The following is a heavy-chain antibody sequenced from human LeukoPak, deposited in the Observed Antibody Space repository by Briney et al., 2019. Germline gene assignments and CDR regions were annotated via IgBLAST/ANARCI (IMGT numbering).Heavy chain of an antibody. D-gene: IGHD2/OR15-2a*01. Sequence: PGGSLRLSCAASGFTFSTYWMSWVRQAPGRGLEWVANINRDGSEKYYGDSVKDRFTISRDNAENSLFLQMNSLRADDTAVYYCAKWGPYCNSNYCPALDYWGQGALVTVSS. CDR3: AKWGPYCNSNYCPALDY. J-gene: IGHJ4*02. V-gene: IGHV3-7*01. CDR2: INRDGSEK. CDR1: GFTFSTYW.